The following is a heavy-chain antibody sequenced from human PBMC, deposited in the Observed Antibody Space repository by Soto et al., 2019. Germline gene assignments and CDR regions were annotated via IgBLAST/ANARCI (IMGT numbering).Heavy chain of an antibody. V-gene: IGHV2-5*02. D-gene: IGHD6-19*01. CDR2: IYWDDDK. Sequence: SGPTLVNPTQTLTLTCTFSGFSLSTSGVGVGWIRQPPGKALEWLALIYWDDDKRYSPSLRGRLTISKDTSKNQVVLTMTNMDPVDTATYYCAHRPRIALASDWFDPWGQGTLVTVSS. CDR3: AHRPRIALASDWFDP. CDR1: GFSLSTSGVG. J-gene: IGHJ5*02.